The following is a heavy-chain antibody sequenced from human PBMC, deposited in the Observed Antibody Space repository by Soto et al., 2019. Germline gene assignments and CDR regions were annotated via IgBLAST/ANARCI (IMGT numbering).Heavy chain of an antibody. CDR1: GYTFTSYG. V-gene: IGHV1-18*01. D-gene: IGHD2-21*02. J-gene: IGHJ1*01. Sequence: ASVKVSCTASGYTFTSYGISWVRQAPGQGLEWMGWISAYNGNTNYAQKLQGRVTMTTDTSTSTAYMELRSLRSDDTAVYYCARDSWSVTPKYFQHWGQGTLVTVSS. CDR3: ARDSWSVTPKYFQH. CDR2: ISAYNGNT.